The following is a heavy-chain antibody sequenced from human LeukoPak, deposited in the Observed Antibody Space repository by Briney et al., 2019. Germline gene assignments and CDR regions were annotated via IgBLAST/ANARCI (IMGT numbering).Heavy chain of an antibody. D-gene: IGHD3-22*01. CDR1: GFTFSDYY. V-gene: IGHV3-11*01. Sequence: GGSLRLSCAASGFTFSDYYMSWIRQAPGKGLEWVSYISSSGSTIYYADSVKGRFTISRDNSKNTLYLQMNSLRAEDTAVYYCARDAVNYDSSGYYYHPSLDYWGQGTLVTVSS. CDR2: ISSSGSTI. CDR3: ARDAVNYDSSGYYYHPSLDY. J-gene: IGHJ4*02.